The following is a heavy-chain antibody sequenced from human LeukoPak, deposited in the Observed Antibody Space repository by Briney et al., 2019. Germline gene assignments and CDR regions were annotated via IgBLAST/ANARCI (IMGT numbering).Heavy chain of an antibody. J-gene: IGHJ4*02. CDR1: GVSISSSNSY. Sequence: SETLSLTCTVSGVSISSSNSYWGWIRQPPGKGLEWIGSIYYSGNNYYNASLKSQVSISIDPSKYRFSLNLTSVTAADTAVYYCARRVITFGGVVVTYFDYWGQGTLVTVSS. CDR3: ARRVITFGGVVVTYFDY. D-gene: IGHD3-16*02. V-gene: IGHV4-39*01. CDR2: IYYSGNN.